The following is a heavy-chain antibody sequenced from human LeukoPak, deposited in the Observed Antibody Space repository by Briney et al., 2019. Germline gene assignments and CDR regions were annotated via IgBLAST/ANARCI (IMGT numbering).Heavy chain of an antibody. J-gene: IGHJ4*02. Sequence: SETLSLTCTVSGGSLSSYYWSWLRQPPGKGLEWIGYIYYSGSTNYNPSLTSRVTISVDTSKNQFSLKLSSVTAADTAVYYCARHFHDDGSGSYYPTYFDYWGQGTLVTVSS. V-gene: IGHV4-59*08. CDR3: ARHFHDDGSGSYYPTYFDY. CDR1: GGSLSSYY. D-gene: IGHD3-10*01. CDR2: IYYSGST.